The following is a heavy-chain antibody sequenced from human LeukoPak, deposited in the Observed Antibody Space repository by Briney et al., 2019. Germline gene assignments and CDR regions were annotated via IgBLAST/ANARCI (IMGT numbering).Heavy chain of an antibody. CDR2: IIPIFGIA. CDR1: GDTFSSYA. Sequence: APVKVSCKASGDTFSSYAISWVRQAPGQGLEWMGRIIPIFGIANYAQKFQGRVTITADKSTSTAYMELSSLRSEDTAVYYCARLATTEGPFDYWGQGTLVTVSS. D-gene: IGHD5-24*01. CDR3: ARLATTEGPFDY. J-gene: IGHJ4*02. V-gene: IGHV1-69*04.